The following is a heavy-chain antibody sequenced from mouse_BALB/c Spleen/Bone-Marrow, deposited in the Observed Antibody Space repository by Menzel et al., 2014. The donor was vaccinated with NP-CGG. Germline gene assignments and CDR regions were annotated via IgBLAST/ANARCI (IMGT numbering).Heavy chain of an antibody. J-gene: IGHJ3*01. CDR1: DYTFTSYW. CDR2: IDPRTANT. D-gene: IGHD4-1*01. V-gene: IGHV1-7*01. Sequence: QVQLKESGAELAKPGASVKMSCKVSDYTFTSYWIHWVKQRPGQGLEWIGYIDPRTANTEYSQKFKDKATLTADKSSSTAYMQLSSLTSEDSAVYYCAGYWDAYWGQGTLVTVSA. CDR3: AGYWDAY.